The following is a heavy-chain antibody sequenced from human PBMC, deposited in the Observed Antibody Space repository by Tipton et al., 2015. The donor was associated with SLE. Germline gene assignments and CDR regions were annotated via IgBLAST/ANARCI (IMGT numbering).Heavy chain of an antibody. CDR3: ARSGSYPYYYYYMDV. CDR1: GFTVSSNY. J-gene: IGHJ6*03. CDR2: INHSGST. D-gene: IGHD1-26*01. V-gene: IGHV4-34*01. Sequence: LRLSCAASGFTVSSNYMSWIRQPPGKGLEWIGEINHSGSTNYNPSLKSRVTISVDTSKNHFSLKLSSVTAADTAVYYCARSGSYPYYYYYMDVWGKGTTVTVSS.